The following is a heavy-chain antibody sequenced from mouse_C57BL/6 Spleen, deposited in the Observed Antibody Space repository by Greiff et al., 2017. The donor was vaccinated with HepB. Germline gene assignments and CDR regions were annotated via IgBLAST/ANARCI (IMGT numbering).Heavy chain of an antibody. J-gene: IGHJ3*01. V-gene: IGHV5-4*01. D-gene: IGHD2-4*01. CDR1: GFTFSSYA. Sequence: EVKLQESGGGLVKPGGSLKLSCAASGFTFSSYAMSWVRQTPEKRLEWVATISDGGSYTYYPDNVKGRFTISRDNAKNNLYLQMSHLKSEDTAMYYCARDIYDYDAWFAYWGQGTLVTVSA. CDR3: ARDIYDYDAWFAY. CDR2: ISDGGSYT.